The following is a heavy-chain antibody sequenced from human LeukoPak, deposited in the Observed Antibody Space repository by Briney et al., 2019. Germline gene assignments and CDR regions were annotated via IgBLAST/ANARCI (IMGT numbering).Heavy chain of an antibody. CDR1: GFRFGGFW. Sequence: GGSLRLSCEASGFRFGGFWMNWVRQAPGKGPERVANINQDGSEKLYVDSVKGRFTISRDNAKNSLYLQMNSLRVEDTAVYYCTRDVREANDIWGHGTMVTVSS. CDR2: INQDGSEK. D-gene: IGHD4/OR15-4a*01. J-gene: IGHJ3*02. CDR3: TRDVREANDI. V-gene: IGHV3-7*03.